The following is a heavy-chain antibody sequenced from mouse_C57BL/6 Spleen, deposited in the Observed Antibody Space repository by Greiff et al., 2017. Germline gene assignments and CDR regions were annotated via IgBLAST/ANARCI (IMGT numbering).Heavy chain of an antibody. V-gene: IGHV1-80*01. CDR2: IYPGDGDT. CDR1: GYAFSSYW. J-gene: IGHJ4*01. CDR3: AGTTIVDYYAMDY. D-gene: IGHD1-1*01. Sequence: QVHVKQSGAELVKPGASVKISCKASGYAFSSYWMNWVKQRPGKGLEWIGQIYPGDGDTNYNGKFKGKATLTADKSSSTAYMQLSSLTSEDSAVYFCAGTTIVDYYAMDYWGQGTSVTVSS.